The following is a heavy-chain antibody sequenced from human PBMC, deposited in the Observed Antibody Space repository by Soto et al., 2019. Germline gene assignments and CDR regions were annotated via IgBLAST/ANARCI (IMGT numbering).Heavy chain of an antibody. V-gene: IGHV1-18*01. J-gene: IGHJ4*02. Sequence: QVQLVQSGPEVKKPGASVKVSCKTSGYTFTSYGISWVRQAPGQGLEWMGWISTDKGKTNYAQKFQGRATMTTDTSTSTAYMELRSLRSDDTAVYYCATRSPAFDYWGQGTLLTVSS. CDR2: ISTDKGKT. CDR3: ATRSPAFDY. CDR1: GYTFTSYG.